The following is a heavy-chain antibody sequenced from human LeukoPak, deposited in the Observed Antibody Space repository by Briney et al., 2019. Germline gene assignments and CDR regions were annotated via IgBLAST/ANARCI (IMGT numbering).Heavy chain of an antibody. V-gene: IGHV4-34*01. CDR3: ARRPAMVRAYYYYYYMDV. J-gene: IGHJ6*03. CDR2: INHSGST. CDR1: GASFSGYY. Sequence: SETLSLTCAVYGASFSGYYWSWIRQPPGKGLEWIGGINHSGSTNYNPSLKSRVTISVDTSKNQFSLKLSSVTAADTAVYYCARRPAMVRAYYYYYYMDVWGKGTTVTISS. D-gene: IGHD3-10*01.